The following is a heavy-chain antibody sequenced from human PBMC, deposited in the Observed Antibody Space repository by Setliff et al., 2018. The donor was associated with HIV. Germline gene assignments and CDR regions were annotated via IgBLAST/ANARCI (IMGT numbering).Heavy chain of an antibody. Sequence: GESLKISCKGSGYTFTNYWITWVRQMPGKGLEWMGRIDPSDSYTNYSPSFQGHVTISADKSISTAYLQWSSLKASDTAMYYCARRVGYYYEGVFQHWGQGTLVTVSS. V-gene: IGHV5-10-1*01. CDR1: GYTFTNYW. D-gene: IGHD3-22*01. J-gene: IGHJ1*01. CDR3: ARRVGYYYEGVFQH. CDR2: IDPSDSYT.